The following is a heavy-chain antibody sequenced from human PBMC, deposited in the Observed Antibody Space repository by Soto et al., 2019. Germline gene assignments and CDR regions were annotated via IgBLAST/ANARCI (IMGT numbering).Heavy chain of an antibody. D-gene: IGHD5-12*01. V-gene: IGHV4-34*01. CDR2: IKDGGST. J-gene: IGHJ4*02. Sequence: QVQLQQWGAGLLKPSETLSLNCAVNGGSLSGYYWSWIRQPPGKGLEWIGEIKDGGSTNYSPSLRGRATISSDRSNNHFSLRLNSVTAADTGVYYCARGQEGVVATHWDQGSLVTVSS. CDR1: GGSLSGYY. CDR3: ARGQEGVVATH.